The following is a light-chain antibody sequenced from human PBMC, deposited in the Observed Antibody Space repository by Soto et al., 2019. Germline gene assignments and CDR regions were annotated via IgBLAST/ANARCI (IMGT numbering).Light chain of an antibody. CDR2: GVT. V-gene: IGLV2-14*01. CDR1: SIDVGGYNY. CDR3: TSYIHRRTLVV. Sequence: QSVLTQPASVSGSPGQSITISCTGNSIDVGGYNYVSWYQHHPGKAPKLMIYGVTNRPSGVSIRFSGSKSGNTASLTISGLQPEDEADYYCTSYIHRRTLVVFGGGTKLTVL. J-gene: IGLJ2*01.